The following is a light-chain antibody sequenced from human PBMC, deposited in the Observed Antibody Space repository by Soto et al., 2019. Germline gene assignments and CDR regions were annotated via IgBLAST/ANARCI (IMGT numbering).Light chain of an antibody. CDR1: QSISSY. CDR3: QQSYSTPWT. Sequence: DIQMTQSPSSLSASVGDRVTITCRASQSISSYLNWYQQKAETAPKLLIFSASSLQSGVPSRFSASGSGTEFTLTISSLQPEDFATYHCQQSYSTPWTFGQGTKVDIK. CDR2: SAS. V-gene: IGKV1-39*01. J-gene: IGKJ1*01.